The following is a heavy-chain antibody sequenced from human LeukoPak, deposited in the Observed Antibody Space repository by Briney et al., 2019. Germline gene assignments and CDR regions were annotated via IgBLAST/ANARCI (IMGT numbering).Heavy chain of an antibody. Sequence: ASVNVSCKASGYTFTGNYMHWVRQAPGQGLEWMGWINPNSGGTNYGQKFQGRVTMTRDTSISTAYMELSRLIFDDTVVYYCARCDSGYVHFYHMDVWVKGNAITIS. J-gene: IGHJ6*03. CDR3: ARCDSGYVHFYHMDV. D-gene: IGHD5-12*01. CDR2: INPNSGGT. V-gene: IGHV1-2*02. CDR1: GYTFTGNY.